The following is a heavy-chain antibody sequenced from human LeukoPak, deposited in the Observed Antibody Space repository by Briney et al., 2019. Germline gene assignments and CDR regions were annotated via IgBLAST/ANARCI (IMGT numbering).Heavy chain of an antibody. V-gene: IGHV1-3*01. J-gene: IGHJ4*02. Sequence: VASVKVSCKASGYTFTSYAMHWVRQAPGQRLEWMGWINAGNGNTKYSQKFQGRVTITRDTSASTAYMELSSLRSEDTAVYYCARGGESGSFPAYDYWGQGTLVTVSS. D-gene: IGHD1-26*01. CDR1: GYTFTSYA. CDR2: INAGNGNT. CDR3: ARGGESGSFPAYDY.